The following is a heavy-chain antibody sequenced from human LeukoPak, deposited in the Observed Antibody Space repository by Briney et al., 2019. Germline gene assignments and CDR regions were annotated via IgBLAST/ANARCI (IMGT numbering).Heavy chain of an antibody. CDR1: GFTFASYA. CDR2: ISGSGGNT. D-gene: IGHD4-17*01. Sequence: GGSLRLSCAASGFTFASYAMSWVRQAPGKGLEWVSDISGSGGNTYYADSVKGRFTISRDNSKNTLYLQMNSLRVEDTAVYYCAKLQSDGLRTYYGMDVWGQGTTVTVSS. V-gene: IGHV3-23*01. CDR3: AKLQSDGLRTYYGMDV. J-gene: IGHJ6*02.